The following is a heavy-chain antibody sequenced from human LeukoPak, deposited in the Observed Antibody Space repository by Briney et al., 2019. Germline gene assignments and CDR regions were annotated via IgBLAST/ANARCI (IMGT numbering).Heavy chain of an antibody. V-gene: IGHV3-33*01. J-gene: IGHJ4*02. CDR3: ARDLAAARLDF. Sequence: PGGSLRLSCAASGFTFSNHGMHWVRQAPGKGLEWVANIWYDGSQEYYADTVKGRFTISRDISKNTLYLQMNSLRAEDTAVYYCARDLAAARLDFGGQGTLVTVSS. D-gene: IGHD6-6*01. CDR1: GFTFSNHG. CDR2: IWYDGSQE.